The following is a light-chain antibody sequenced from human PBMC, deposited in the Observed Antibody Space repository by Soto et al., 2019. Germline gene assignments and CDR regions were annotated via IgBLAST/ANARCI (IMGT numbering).Light chain of an antibody. CDR1: RSISNY. V-gene: IGKV3-11*01. Sequence: EIVLTQSPATLSLSPGERATLSCRASRSISNYLAWYQQKPGQPPRLLIYDASNRATDIPARFSGSVSGTDFTLTISSLEPEDFAVYALLRRGYWYTLGQGTKLEIK. J-gene: IGKJ2*01. CDR2: DAS. CDR3: LRRGYWYT.